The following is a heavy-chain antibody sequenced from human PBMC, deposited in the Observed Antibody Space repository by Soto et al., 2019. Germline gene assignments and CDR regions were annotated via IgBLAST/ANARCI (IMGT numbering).Heavy chain of an antibody. CDR1: GGSISSGDHY. D-gene: IGHD2-2*01. CDR2: IYYSGST. J-gene: IGHJ5*02. CDR3: TRAAIVVLPTTTKTGWFDP. Sequence: QVQLQESGPGLVKPSQTLSLTCTVSGGSISSGDHYWSWIRQPPGKGLEWIGYIYYSGSTYYNSSLKSRVTISVDTSKNQFSLKLSSVTAADTAVYYCTRAAIVVLPTTTKTGWFDPWGQGTLVTVSS. V-gene: IGHV4-30-4*01.